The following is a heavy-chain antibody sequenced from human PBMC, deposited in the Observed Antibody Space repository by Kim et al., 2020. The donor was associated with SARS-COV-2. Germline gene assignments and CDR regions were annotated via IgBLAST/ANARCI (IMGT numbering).Heavy chain of an antibody. CDR2: INYSGST. CDR1: GGSISSSSYY. CDR3: AGHLRAGIAVAGGYYFAY. V-gene: IGHV4-39*01. D-gene: IGHD6-19*01. Sequence: SETLSLTCTVSGGSISSSSYYWGWMRQPPGKGLEWIGSINYSGSTYYNPTLKSRVPISVDTSKNQFSLKLSSVTAADTAVYYCAGHLRAGIAVAGGYYFAYWGQGTLVTVSS. J-gene: IGHJ4*02.